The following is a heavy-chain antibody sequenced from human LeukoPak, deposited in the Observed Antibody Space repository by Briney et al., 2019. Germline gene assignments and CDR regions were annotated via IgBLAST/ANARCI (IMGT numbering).Heavy chain of an antibody. J-gene: IGHJ5*02. CDR1: GFTFSNAW. V-gene: IGHV3-21*01. D-gene: IGHD2-2*01. CDR3: ARGLGYCSSTSCSKYNWFDP. Sequence: GGSLRLSCAASGFTFSNAWMSWVRQAPGKGLEWVSSISSSSSYIYYADSVKGRFTISRDNAKDSLYLQMNSLRAEDTAVYYCARGLGYCSSTSCSKYNWFDPWGQGTLVTVSS. CDR2: ISSSSSYI.